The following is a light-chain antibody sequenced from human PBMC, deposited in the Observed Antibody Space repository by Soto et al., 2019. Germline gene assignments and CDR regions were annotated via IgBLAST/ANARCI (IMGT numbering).Light chain of an antibody. CDR3: QQYNSYSPT. CDR1: QSVSSW. CDR2: DAS. V-gene: IGKV1-5*01. Sequence: DIQMTQSPSTLSASVGDTVTLTCRASQSVSSWLAWYQQKPGKAPRLLIYDASNLESGVPSRFSGSGSGTEVTLTITSLHPDDFGTYYCQQYNSYSPTFGPGTKVQIK. J-gene: IGKJ1*01.